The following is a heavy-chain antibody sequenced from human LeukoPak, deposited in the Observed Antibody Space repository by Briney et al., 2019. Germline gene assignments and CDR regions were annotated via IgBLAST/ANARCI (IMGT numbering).Heavy chain of an antibody. Sequence: SETLSLTCAVSGRSISSGGYSWSWIRQPPGKGLEWIGYIHHSGSTYYNPSLKSRVTISVDRSKNQFSLKLSSETAADTAVYYCARKPTMVRGSEWYFDLWGRGTLVTVSS. J-gene: IGHJ2*01. V-gene: IGHV4-30-2*01. D-gene: IGHD3-10*01. CDR3: ARKPTMVRGSEWYFDL. CDR1: GRSISSGGYS. CDR2: IHHSGST.